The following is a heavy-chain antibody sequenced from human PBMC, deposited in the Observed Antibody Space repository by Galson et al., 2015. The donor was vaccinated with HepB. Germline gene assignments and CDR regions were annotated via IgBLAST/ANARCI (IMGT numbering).Heavy chain of an antibody. CDR3: AKGGQLPPWDYFDY. D-gene: IGHD2-2*01. Sequence: SVKVSCKASGYTFSSYAMHWVRQAPGQRLEWMGWINAVNGNIKYSQKFQGRVTISRDTSASTAYMELSSLRSEDTAVYYRAKGGQLPPWDYFDYWGQGTLVTVSS. CDR2: INAVNGNI. J-gene: IGHJ4*02. CDR1: GYTFSSYA. V-gene: IGHV1-3*01.